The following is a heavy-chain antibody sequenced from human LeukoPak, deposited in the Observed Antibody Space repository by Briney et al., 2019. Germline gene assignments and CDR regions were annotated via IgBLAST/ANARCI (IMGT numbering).Heavy chain of an antibody. CDR1: GYSFSGYY. D-gene: IGHD3-16*01. CDR3: ARFTYGGGYFDY. J-gene: IGHJ4*02. CDR2: INPSLGGT. V-gene: IGHV1-2*02. Sequence: GASVKVSCKASGYSFSGYYMHWVRQAPGQGPEWMGWINPSLGGTKYAQNFQGRVTMTRDTSVSTVYMELTRLRSDDTATYFCARFTYGGGYFDYWGQGTLLIVSS.